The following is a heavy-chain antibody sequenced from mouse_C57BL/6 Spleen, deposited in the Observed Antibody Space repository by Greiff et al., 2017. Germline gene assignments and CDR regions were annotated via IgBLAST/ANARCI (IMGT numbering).Heavy chain of an antibody. Sequence: QVQLQQPGAELVKPGASVKLSCKASGYTFTSYWMQWVKQRPGQGLEWIGEIDPSDSYTNYNQKFKGKATLTVDTSSSTAYMQLSSLTSEDSAVYYCAPRGYFDVWGTGTTVTVSS. CDR1: GYTFTSYW. CDR3: APRGYFDV. J-gene: IGHJ1*03. V-gene: IGHV1-50*01. CDR2: IDPSDSYT.